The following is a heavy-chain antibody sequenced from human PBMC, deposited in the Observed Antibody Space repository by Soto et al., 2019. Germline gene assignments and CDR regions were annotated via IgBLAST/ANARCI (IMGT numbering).Heavy chain of an antibody. V-gene: IGHV3-74*01. CDR1: GFLFNTYW. CDR2: IKSDGSST. Sequence: EVQLVESGGGLFQPGGSLRLSFASSGFLFNTYWMFWVRQAPRKGLLWVSRIKSDGSSTNYADSVKGRFTISRDNAKNTLYLQMTSLRAEDTAVYYCAIGGGDYNYLDYWGQGILVTVSS. CDR3: AIGGGDYNYLDY. J-gene: IGHJ4*02. D-gene: IGHD3-9*01.